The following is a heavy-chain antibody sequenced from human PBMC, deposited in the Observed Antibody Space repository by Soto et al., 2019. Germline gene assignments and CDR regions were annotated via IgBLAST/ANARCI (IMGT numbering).Heavy chain of an antibody. CDR3: AREYYDCLSGYFYDYYYAMEV. V-gene: IGHV1-18*01. D-gene: IGHD3-3*01. CDR1: GYVFSGYG. J-gene: IGHJ6*02. Sequence: ASVKVSCKASGYVFSGYGINWVRQVPVQGLEWMGWISAYDGNKKYAQKFQDRVTMTTETSTSTAYMGLSSLRSEDTAVYYCAREYYDCLSGYFYDYYYAMEVWGQGTTVTGSS. CDR2: ISAYDGNK.